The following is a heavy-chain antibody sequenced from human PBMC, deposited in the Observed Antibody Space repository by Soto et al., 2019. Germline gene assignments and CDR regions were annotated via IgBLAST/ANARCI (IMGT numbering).Heavy chain of an antibody. Sequence: SGPTLVNPTETLTLTCTVSGFSLTTGKMGVSWIRQPPGKALEWLAHIFSDNERSYSTSLQGRLTISKDTSGSQVVLSMTNVDPVDTATYFCARIERYSTYEYFDFWGQGTLVTVSS. CDR2: IFSDNER. CDR3: ARIERYSTYEYFDF. CDR1: GFSLTTGKMG. V-gene: IGHV2-26*01. J-gene: IGHJ4*02. D-gene: IGHD5-12*01.